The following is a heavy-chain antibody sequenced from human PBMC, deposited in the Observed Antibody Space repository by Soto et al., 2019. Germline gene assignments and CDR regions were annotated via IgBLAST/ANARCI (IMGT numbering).Heavy chain of an antibody. CDR3: AKGGGAPGYPIDY. V-gene: IGHV3-30*18. D-gene: IGHD3-9*01. CDR2: ISYDGSKR. J-gene: IGHJ4*02. CDR1: GFTFGNYA. Sequence: GGSLRLSCVGPGFTFGNYAMYWVRQAPGKGLEWVAFISYDGSKRYHADSVKGQFTISRDNARNTLYLQMDRLRPEDTAVYYCAKGGGAPGYPIDYWGQGTLVTVSS.